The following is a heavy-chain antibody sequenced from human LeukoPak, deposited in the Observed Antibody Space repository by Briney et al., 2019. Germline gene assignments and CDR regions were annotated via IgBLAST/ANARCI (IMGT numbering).Heavy chain of an antibody. CDR2: IYYTGST. Sequence: SETLSLTCTVSGGSISSSSYYWGWIRQPPGKGLEWIGSIYYTGSTHYNPSLKSRVTIFVDTSKNQFSLKLSSVTAADTAVFYCARHVGYCSGGSCPSIDYWGQGTLVTVSS. J-gene: IGHJ4*02. D-gene: IGHD2-15*01. CDR3: ARHVGYCSGGSCPSIDY. CDR1: GGSISSSSYY. V-gene: IGHV4-39*01.